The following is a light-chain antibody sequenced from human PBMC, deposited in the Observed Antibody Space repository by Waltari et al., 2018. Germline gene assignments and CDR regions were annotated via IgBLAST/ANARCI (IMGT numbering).Light chain of an antibody. CDR3: MQALQAPIS. CDR2: LGS. Sequence: DIVMTQSPLSLPVTPGEPASISCRSSQSVLHSIGYDYLDWYLQKPGQSPQLLIYLGSNRASGVPDRFSGSGSGTDFTLKISRVEAEDVGFYYCMQALQAPISFGQGTKLEIK. V-gene: IGKV2-28*01. CDR1: QSVLHSIGYDY. J-gene: IGKJ2*03.